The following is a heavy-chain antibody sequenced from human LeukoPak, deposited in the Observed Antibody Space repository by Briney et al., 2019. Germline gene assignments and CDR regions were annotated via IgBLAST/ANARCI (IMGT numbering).Heavy chain of an antibody. CDR3: AKAMAGGYNYGPFDN. V-gene: IGHV3-23*01. D-gene: IGHD5-18*01. CDR1: GFTFNLCG. CDR2: ISAIGDI. J-gene: IGHJ4*02. Sequence: GGSLRLSCAASGFTFNLCGMSWVRQAPGKGLEWVSVISAIGDIYYADSVKGRFTISRDNSKNMLYLQMNSLRAEDMAVYYCAKAMAGGYNYGPFDNWGLGALVTVSS.